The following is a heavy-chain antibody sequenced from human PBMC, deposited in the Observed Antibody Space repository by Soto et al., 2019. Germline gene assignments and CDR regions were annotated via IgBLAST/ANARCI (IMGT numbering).Heavy chain of an antibody. J-gene: IGHJ4*02. Sequence: RGSLRLSCAASGFTFSNAWMSWVRQAPGKGLEWVGRIKSKTDGGTTDYAAPVKGRFTISRDDSKNTLYLQMNSLKTEDTAVYYCTTYSSSWYRFDYWGQGTLVTVSS. CDR1: GFTFSNAW. CDR3: TTYSSSWYRFDY. V-gene: IGHV3-15*01. D-gene: IGHD6-13*01. CDR2: IKSKTDGGTT.